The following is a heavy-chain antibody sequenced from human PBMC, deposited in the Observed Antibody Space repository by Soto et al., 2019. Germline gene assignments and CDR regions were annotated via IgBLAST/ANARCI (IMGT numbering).Heavy chain of an antibody. CDR3: ASGSISIYAFDI. J-gene: IGHJ3*02. D-gene: IGHD3-10*01. CDR2: IYYSGST. CDR1: GGSISSSSYY. V-gene: IGHV4-39*07. Sequence: SETLSLTCTVSGGSISSSSYYWGWIRQPPGKGLEWIGSIYYSGSTYYNPSLKSRVTISVDTSKNQFSLKLSSVTAADTAVYYCASGSISIYAFDIWGQGTMVTVSS.